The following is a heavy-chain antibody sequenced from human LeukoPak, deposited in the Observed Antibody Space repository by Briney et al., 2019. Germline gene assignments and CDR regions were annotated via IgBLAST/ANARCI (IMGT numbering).Heavy chain of an antibody. CDR2: IRQDGSEK. D-gene: IGHD1-26*01. Sequence: GGSLRLSXAASGFTFSSYWMSWVRQAPGKGLEWVANIRQDGSEKYYVDSVKGRFTISRDNAKNSLYLQMNSLRAEDTAVYYCAGEYRDSGSYLGDAFDIWGQGTMVTVSS. CDR1: GFTFSSYW. V-gene: IGHV3-7*01. J-gene: IGHJ3*02. CDR3: AGEYRDSGSYLGDAFDI.